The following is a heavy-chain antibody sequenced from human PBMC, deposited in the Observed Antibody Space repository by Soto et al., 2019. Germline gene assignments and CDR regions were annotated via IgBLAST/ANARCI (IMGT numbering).Heavy chain of an antibody. CDR2: IKEDGGEK. J-gene: IGHJ4*02. V-gene: IGHV3-7*01. CDR1: GLTFSSYW. D-gene: IGHD3-10*01. Sequence: GGSLRLSCAAPGLTFSSYWMSWVRQAPGKGLEWVASIKEDGGEKYYVDSVKGRFTITRDNAKNSLYLQMSSLRADDTAVYYCARGFTWGEGTLVTXPS. CDR3: ARGFT.